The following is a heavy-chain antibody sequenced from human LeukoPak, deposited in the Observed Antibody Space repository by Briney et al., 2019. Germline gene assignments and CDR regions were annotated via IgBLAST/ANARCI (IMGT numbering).Heavy chain of an antibody. CDR1: GDSISSSGYY. CDR2: IHHSGNT. J-gene: IGHJ6*03. CDR3: ARLNSSSWARNYYYYMDV. V-gene: IGHV4-39*07. Sequence: SETLSLTCSVSGDSISSSGYYWDWIRQPPGKGLEWIGSIHHSGNTNYNPSLKSRVTISVDTSKNQFSLKLSSVTAADTAVYYCARLNSSSWARNYYYYMDVWGKGTTVTVSS. D-gene: IGHD6-13*01.